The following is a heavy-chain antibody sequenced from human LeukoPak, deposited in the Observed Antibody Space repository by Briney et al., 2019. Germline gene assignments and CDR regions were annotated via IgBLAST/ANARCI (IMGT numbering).Heavy chain of an antibody. CDR2: IYYSGST. J-gene: IGHJ4*02. D-gene: IGHD4-23*01. Sequence: PSETLSLTCTVSGGSISSGGYYWSWIRQHPGKGLEWIGYIYYSGSTYYNPSLKSRVTISVDTSKNQFSLKLSSVTAADTAVYYCARENGGKTKFDYWGQGTLVTVSS. CDR3: ARENGGKTKFDY. V-gene: IGHV4-31*03. CDR1: GGSISSGGYY.